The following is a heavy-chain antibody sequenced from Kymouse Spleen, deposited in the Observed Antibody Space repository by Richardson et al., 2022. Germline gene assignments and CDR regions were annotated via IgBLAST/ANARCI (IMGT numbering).Heavy chain of an antibody. V-gene: IGHV3-9*01. CDR1: GFTFDDYA. J-gene: IGHJ4*02. CDR2: ISWNSGSI. CDR3: AKERGYSSGWYEFDY. Sequence: EVQLVESGGGLVQPGRSLRLSCAASGFTFDDYAMHWVRQAPGKGLEWVSGISWNSGSIGYADSVKGRFTISRDNAKNSLYLQMNSLRAEDTALYYCAKERGYSSGWYEFDYWGQGTLVTVSS. D-gene: IGHD6-19*01.